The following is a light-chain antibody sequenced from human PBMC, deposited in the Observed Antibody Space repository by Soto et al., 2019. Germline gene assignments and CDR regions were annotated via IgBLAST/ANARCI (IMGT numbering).Light chain of an antibody. V-gene: IGKV1-27*01. CDR3: QKYNYAPRT. Sequence: QMTQSPSSLSASVGDRVTITCRASQDISNYLAWYQQKPGGAPKLLIYEASTLQSGVPSRFSGSGSGADFTLTISSLQPEDVAIYYCQKYNYAPRTFGQGTRVEMK. CDR1: QDISNY. J-gene: IGKJ1*01. CDR2: EAS.